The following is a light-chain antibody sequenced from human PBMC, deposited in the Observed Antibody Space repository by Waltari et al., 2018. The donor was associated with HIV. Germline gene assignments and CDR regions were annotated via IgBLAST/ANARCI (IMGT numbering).Light chain of an antibody. Sequence: SYDLSQPPSVSVSPGQPANITCSGDKLGERYTCWYQHKAGQSPVLVIDKDTKRPSGIPERFSGSNSGNTATLTISGALPTDDSDYYCQAWDSNIVVFGGGTKLTVL. CDR3: QAWDSNIVV. CDR1: KLGERY. J-gene: IGLJ2*01. V-gene: IGLV3-1*01. CDR2: KDT.